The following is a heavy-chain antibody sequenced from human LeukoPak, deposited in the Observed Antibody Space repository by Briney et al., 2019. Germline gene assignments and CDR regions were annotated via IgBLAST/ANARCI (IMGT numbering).Heavy chain of an antibody. J-gene: IGHJ4*02. V-gene: IGHV3-30*02. CDR3: AKDFSYYNSGEDN. Sequence: GGSLRLSCAASGFTFSSYGMHWVRQAPGKGLEWVAFIRYDGRNKYYADSVKGRSTISRDNFKNTLYLQMNSLRAEDTAVYYSAKDFSYYNSGEDNWGQGTLVTVSS. CDR1: GFTFSSYG. CDR2: IRYDGRNK. D-gene: IGHD2-2*02.